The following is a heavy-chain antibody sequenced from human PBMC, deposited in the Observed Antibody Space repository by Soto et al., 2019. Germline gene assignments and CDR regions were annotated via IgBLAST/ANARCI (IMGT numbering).Heavy chain of an antibody. D-gene: IGHD3-22*01. J-gene: IGHJ4*02. CDR2: IIPIFGTA. CDR3: ARDRAPGYDSSGYYPLLAPDY. Sequence: SVKVSCTASGGTFSSYAISWVRQAPGQGLEWMGGIIPIFGTANYAQKFQGRVTITADESTSTAYMELSSLRSEDTAVYYCARDRAPGYDSSGYYPLLAPDYRGQGTLVTVSS. V-gene: IGHV1-69*13. CDR1: GGTFSSYA.